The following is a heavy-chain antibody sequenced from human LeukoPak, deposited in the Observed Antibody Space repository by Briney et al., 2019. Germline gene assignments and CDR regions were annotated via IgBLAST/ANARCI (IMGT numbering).Heavy chain of an antibody. CDR2: MNPNSGNT. J-gene: IGHJ6*03. D-gene: IGHD2-15*01. Sequence: GASVKVSCKASGYTFTSYDINWVRQATGQGLQWMGWMNPNSGNTGYAQKFQGRVTITRNTSISTAYMELSSLRSEDTAVYYCARGLDVVVAATPDYYYMDVWGKGTTVTVSS. CDR1: GYTFTSYD. CDR3: ARGLDVVVAATPDYYYMDV. V-gene: IGHV1-8*03.